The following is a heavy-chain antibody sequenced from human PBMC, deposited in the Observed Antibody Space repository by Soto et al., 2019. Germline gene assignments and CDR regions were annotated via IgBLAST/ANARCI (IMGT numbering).Heavy chain of an antibody. D-gene: IGHD2-15*01. Sequence: EVQLLESGGGVVQPGGSLRLSCAASGFTFSRNAMSWVRQAPGKGLEWVSTIGSGGTAYYADSVKGRFTISRDISKNTESLKMNSLRTEDTVFYYCKKLGCCSGGTCYLYHYNGVDGWCKGTTVTGSS. V-gene: IGHV3-23*01. J-gene: IGHJ6*04. CDR1: GFTFSRNA. CDR2: IGSGGTA. CDR3: KKLGCCSGGTCYLYHYNGVDG.